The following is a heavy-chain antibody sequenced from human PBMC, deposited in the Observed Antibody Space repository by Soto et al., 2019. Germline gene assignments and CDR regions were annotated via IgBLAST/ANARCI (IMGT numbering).Heavy chain of an antibody. CDR2: INPSGGST. CDR1: GYTFTSYY. D-gene: IGHD3-22*01. J-gene: IGHJ6*02. CDR3: ARDSYYYDSIGYYPYYGMDV. Sequence: ASVKVSCKASGYTFTSYYMHWVRQAPGQGLEWMGIINPSGGSTSYAQKFQGRVTMTRDTSTSTVYMELGSLRSEDTAVYYCARDSYYYDSIGYYPYYGMDVWGQGTTVTVSS. V-gene: IGHV1-46*01.